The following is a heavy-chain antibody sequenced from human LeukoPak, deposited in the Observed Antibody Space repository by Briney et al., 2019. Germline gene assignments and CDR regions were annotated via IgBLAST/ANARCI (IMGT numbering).Heavy chain of an antibody. CDR2: IVPIFGTA. J-gene: IGHJ4*02. CDR3: ARVPQARGYSYGIDY. Sequence: ASVKVSCKASGGTFSSYANSWVRQAPGQGLEWMGGIVPIFGTANYAQKFQGRVTITADESTSTAYMELSSLRSEDTAVYYCARVPQARGYSYGIDYWGQGTLVTVSS. D-gene: IGHD5-18*01. CDR1: GGTFSSYA. V-gene: IGHV1-69*13.